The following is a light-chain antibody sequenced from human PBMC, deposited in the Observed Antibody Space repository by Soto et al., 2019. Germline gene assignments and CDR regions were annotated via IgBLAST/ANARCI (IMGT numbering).Light chain of an antibody. CDR1: QSVSSY. CDR3: QQRSNWPWT. V-gene: IGKV3-11*01. Sequence: EIVLTQSPVTLSLSPGERATLSCRASQSVSSYLAWYQQKPGQAPRLLIYDASNRATGIPARFSGSGSGTDFTLTISSLEPEDSAVYYCQQRSNWPWTFGQGTKV. J-gene: IGKJ1*01. CDR2: DAS.